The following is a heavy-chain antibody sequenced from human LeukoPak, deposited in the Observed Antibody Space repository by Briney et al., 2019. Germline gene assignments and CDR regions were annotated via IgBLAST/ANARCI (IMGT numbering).Heavy chain of an antibody. CDR1: GFTFSSYG. CDR3: ANLLCDSSGRSDY. CDR2: IRYDGSNK. J-gene: IGHJ4*02. V-gene: IGHV3-30*02. D-gene: IGHD3-22*01. Sequence: GGSLRLSCAASGFTFSSYGMHWVRQAPGKGLEWVAFIRYDGSNKYYADSVKGRFTISRDNSKNTLYLQMNSLRAEDTAVYYCANLLCDSSGRSDYWGQGTLVTVSS.